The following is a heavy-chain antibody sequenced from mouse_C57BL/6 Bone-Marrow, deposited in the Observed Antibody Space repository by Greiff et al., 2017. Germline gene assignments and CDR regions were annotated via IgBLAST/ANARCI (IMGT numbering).Heavy chain of an antibody. J-gene: IGHJ2*01. V-gene: IGHV1-19*01. D-gene: IGHD1-1*01. CDR2: INPYNGGT. Sequence: EVQLQESGPVLVKPGASVKMSCKASGYTFTDYYMNWVKQSHGKSLEWIGVINPYNGGTSYKQKFKGKATLTVDKSSSTAYLALNSLTSEDSAVYYCATEGYGSSFDYWGQGTTLTVSS. CDR3: ATEGYGSSFDY. CDR1: GYTFTDYY.